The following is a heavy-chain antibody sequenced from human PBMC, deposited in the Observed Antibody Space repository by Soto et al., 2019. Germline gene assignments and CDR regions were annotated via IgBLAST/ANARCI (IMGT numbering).Heavy chain of an antibody. Sequence: GGSLRLSCAASGFTVSSNYMSWVRQAPGKGLEWVSVIYSGGSTYYADSVKGRFTISRDNSKNTLYLQMNSLRAEDTAVYYCASQPGEYSYGYFDYWGQGTLVTVSS. CDR2: IYSGGST. CDR3: ASQPGEYSYGYFDY. CDR1: GFTVSSNY. J-gene: IGHJ4*02. D-gene: IGHD5-18*01. V-gene: IGHV3-53*01.